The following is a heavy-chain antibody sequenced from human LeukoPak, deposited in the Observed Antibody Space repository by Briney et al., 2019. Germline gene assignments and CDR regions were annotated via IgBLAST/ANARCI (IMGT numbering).Heavy chain of an antibody. Sequence: PGGSLRLSCAVSGPTFNSSWMDWVRQAPGKGLVWVASINPDGNKKYSADSVKGRFTISRDNAENSLYLQMNSLRVEDTAFYYCARDLAYSRLDYWGQGMLVTVSS. V-gene: IGHV3-7*01. CDR1: GPTFNSSW. CDR3: ARDLAYSRLDY. CDR2: INPDGNKK. J-gene: IGHJ4*02. D-gene: IGHD5-18*01.